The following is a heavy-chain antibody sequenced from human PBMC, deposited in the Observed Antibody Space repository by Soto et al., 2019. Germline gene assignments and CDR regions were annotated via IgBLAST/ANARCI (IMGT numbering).Heavy chain of an antibody. V-gene: IGHV5-10-1*01. Sequence: GESLKISCKGSGYSFTSFWISWVRQMPGKGLEWMGRIDPSDSYTNYSPSFRGHVRISVDKSISTAYLQWSSLKASDTAMYYCARLDTEFSTSWPRDYWGQGTLVTAPQ. CDR3: ARLDTEFSTSWPRDY. D-gene: IGHD6-13*01. CDR2: IDPSDSYT. J-gene: IGHJ4*02. CDR1: GYSFTSFW.